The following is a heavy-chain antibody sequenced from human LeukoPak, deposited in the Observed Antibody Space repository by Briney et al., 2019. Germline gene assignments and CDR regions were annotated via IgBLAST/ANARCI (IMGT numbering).Heavy chain of an antibody. J-gene: IGHJ3*02. V-gene: IGHV3-21*01. CDR2: ISGSSSYI. CDR1: GFTFSIYS. Sequence: PGGSLRLSCAASGFTFSIYSIIWVRQAPEKGLEWVSSISGSSSYIFYADSVKGRFTISRDNAKNSLYLQMNSLRAEDTAVYYCARDVSVYCGGDCAETGIWGQGTMVTVSS. CDR3: ARDVSVYCGGDCAETGI. D-gene: IGHD2-21*02.